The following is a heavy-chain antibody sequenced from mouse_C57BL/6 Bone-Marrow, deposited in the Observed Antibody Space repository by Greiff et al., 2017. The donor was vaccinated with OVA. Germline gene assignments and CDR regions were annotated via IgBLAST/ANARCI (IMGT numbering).Heavy chain of an antibody. D-gene: IGHD2-5*01. CDR1: GYTFTSYW. J-gene: IGHJ3*01. CDR3: ARDLILDSNPFAY. CDR2: IYPSDSET. Sequence: QVQLQQPGAELVRPGSSVKLSCKASGYTFTSYWLDWVKQRPGQGLEWIGNIYPSDSETHYNQKFKDKAPLTVDKSSSTADMQRSSLTSEDSAVDYCARDLILDSNPFAYWGQGTLVTVSA. V-gene: IGHV1-61*01.